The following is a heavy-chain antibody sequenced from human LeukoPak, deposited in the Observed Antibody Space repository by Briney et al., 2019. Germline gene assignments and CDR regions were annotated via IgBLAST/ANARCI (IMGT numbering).Heavy chain of an antibody. V-gene: IGHV4-61*01. J-gene: IGHJ4*02. CDR2: IYYMWST. CDR1: GGSVRSGSYY. Sequence: PSETLSLTCTVSGGSVRSGSYYWSWIRQPPGKGLEWIGIIYYMWSTNYNPSLKRRVTISVDTSKVHFSLKLNPVTAADTAVYYCAREASGNYDRPFSLWGQGTLVTVSS. CDR3: AREASGNYDRPFSL. D-gene: IGHD3-22*01.